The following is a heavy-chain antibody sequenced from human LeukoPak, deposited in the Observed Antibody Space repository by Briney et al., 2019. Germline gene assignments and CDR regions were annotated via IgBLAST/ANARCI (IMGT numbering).Heavy chain of an antibody. J-gene: IGHJ4*02. Sequence: SETLSLTCAVSGASISSSIHYWGWVRQPPGKGLEWIGSVYYSGGTYYNPSLESRLTISVDTSNNRFSLKLKSVTAADTAVFYCARDAHDSSGYYSSYWGQGTLVTVSS. CDR2: VYYSGGT. V-gene: IGHV4-39*02. D-gene: IGHD3-22*01. CDR3: ARDAHDSSGYYSSY. CDR1: GASISSSIHY.